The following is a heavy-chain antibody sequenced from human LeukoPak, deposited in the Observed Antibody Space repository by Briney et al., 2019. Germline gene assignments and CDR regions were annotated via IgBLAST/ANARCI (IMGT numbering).Heavy chain of an antibody. CDR1: GYTFTSYA. Sequence: GASVKVSCKASGYTFTSYAVSWVRQAPGQGPEWMGWISTYSDNTNFAQKFQGRVTITADESTSTAYMELSSLRSEDTAVYYCAETHGVPWGQGTLVTVSS. V-gene: IGHV1-18*01. D-gene: IGHD2-8*01. J-gene: IGHJ4*02. CDR2: ISTYSDNT. CDR3: AETHGVP.